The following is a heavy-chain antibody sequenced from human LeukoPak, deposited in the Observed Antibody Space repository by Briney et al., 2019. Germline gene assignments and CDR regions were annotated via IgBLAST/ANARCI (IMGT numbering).Heavy chain of an antibody. CDR1: GYTFTGYY. V-gene: IGHV1-2*02. CDR3: ARSGYFHHFNY. J-gene: IGHJ4*02. D-gene: IGHD3-3*01. CDR2: INPNSGGT. Sequence: ASVKVSCKASGYTFTGYYLHWVRQAPGQGLEWMGWINPNSGGTNYAQKFQGRVIMTRDTSITTAYLELSRLRSDDTAVYYCARSGYFHHFNYWGQGTLVTVSS.